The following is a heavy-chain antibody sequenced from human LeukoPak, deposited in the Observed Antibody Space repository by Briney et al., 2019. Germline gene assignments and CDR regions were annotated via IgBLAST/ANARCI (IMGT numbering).Heavy chain of an antibody. CDR2: ISANGGGT. Sequence: HPGGSLRLSCAASEFAFTSYWMSWVRQAPGEGLEWVSGISANGGGTYYADSVKGRFTISRDNSKNTLYLQMNSLRAEDTAVYYCAKAQVYSNYLYYYGMDVWGQGTTVTVSS. CDR3: AKAQVYSNYLYYYGMDV. J-gene: IGHJ6*02. D-gene: IGHD4-11*01. V-gene: IGHV3-23*01. CDR1: EFAFTSYW.